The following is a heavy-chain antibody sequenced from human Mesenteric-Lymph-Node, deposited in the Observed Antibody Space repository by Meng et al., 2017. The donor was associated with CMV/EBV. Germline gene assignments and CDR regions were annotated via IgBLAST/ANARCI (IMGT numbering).Heavy chain of an antibody. CDR3: AKDTGYRPYYFDF. J-gene: IGHJ4*02. CDR1: GFTFHNYA. D-gene: IGHD5-18*01. V-gene: IGHV3-23*01. CDR2: IIGSGAVT. Sequence: GGSLRLSCTVSGFTFHNYAMSWVRQAPGKGLEWVSGIIGSGAVTYYADSVKGRFTISRDNSKNTLYLQMNSLRAEDTAVYYCAKDTGYRPYYFDFWGQGTLVTISS.